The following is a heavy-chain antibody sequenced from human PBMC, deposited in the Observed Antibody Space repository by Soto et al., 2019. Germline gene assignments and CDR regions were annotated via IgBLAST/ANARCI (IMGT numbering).Heavy chain of an antibody. Sequence: PSETLSLTCAVYGGSFSGYCWSWIRQPPGKGLEWIGEINHSGSTNYNPSLKSRVTISVDTSKNQCSLKLSSVTAADTAVYYCARGHSVLRFLEWLSNNNWFDPWGQGTLVTVSS. CDR1: GGSFSGYC. CDR3: ARGHSVLRFLEWLSNNNWFDP. J-gene: IGHJ5*02. CDR2: INHSGST. D-gene: IGHD3-3*01. V-gene: IGHV4-34*01.